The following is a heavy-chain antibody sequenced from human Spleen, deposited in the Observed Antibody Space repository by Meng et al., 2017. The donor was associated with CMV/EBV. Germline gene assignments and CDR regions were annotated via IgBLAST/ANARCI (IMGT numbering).Heavy chain of an antibody. D-gene: IGHD1-1*01. CDR1: GYTFTSYD. V-gene: IGHV1-8*01. CDR2: MNPNSGNT. Sequence: ASVKVSCKASGYTFTSYDINWVRQATGQGLEWMGWMNPNSGNTGYAQKFQGRVTMTRNTSISTAYMELSSLRSDDTAIYFCARDRATRAYYFDYWGQGTLVTVSS. J-gene: IGHJ4*02. CDR3: ARDRATRAYYFDY.